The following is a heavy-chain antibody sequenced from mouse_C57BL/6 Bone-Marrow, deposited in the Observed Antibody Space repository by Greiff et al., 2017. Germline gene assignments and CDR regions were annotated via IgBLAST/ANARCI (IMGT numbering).Heavy chain of an antibody. CDR1: GYTFTDHT. CDR2: IYPRDGST. V-gene: IGHV1-78*01. D-gene: IGHD3-2*02. CDR3: VSLGTAQVYFDD. J-gene: IGHJ2*01. Sequence: VQLQQSDAELVKPGASVKISCKVSGYTFTDHTITWMKQRPEQGLEWIGYIYPRDGSTQYNEKFKGKATLTVDNSSSTAYRQVYSLTSEYSAVDFCVSLGTAQVYFDDWGKGTTLTVSS.